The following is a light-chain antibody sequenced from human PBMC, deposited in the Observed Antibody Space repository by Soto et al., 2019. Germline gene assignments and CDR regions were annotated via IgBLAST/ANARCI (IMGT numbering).Light chain of an antibody. V-gene: IGKV1-39*01. J-gene: IGKJ2*02. CDR3: QQSYSTLCA. CDR1: QSISSY. Sequence: DIQMTQSPSSLSASVGDRVTITCRASQSISSYLNWYQQKPGKAPKLLIYAASSLQSGVPSRFSGSGSGTDFTLTISSLQPEDFATYYWQQSYSTLCAFGQGTKVEIK. CDR2: AAS.